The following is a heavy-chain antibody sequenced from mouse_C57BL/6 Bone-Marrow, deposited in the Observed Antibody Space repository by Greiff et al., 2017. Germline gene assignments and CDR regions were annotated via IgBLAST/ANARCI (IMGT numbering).Heavy chain of an antibody. CDR1: GFTFSDAW. V-gene: IGHV6-6*01. CDR3: TSDSSGFYWYFDV. CDR2: IRNKANNHAT. J-gene: IGHJ1*03. Sequence: EVKLVESGGGLVQPGGSMKLSCAASGFTFSDAWMDWVRQSPEKGLEWVAEIRNKANNHATYYAESVKGRFTISRDDSKSSVYLQMNSLRAEDTGIYYCTSDSSGFYWYFDVWGTGTTVTVSS. D-gene: IGHD3-2*02.